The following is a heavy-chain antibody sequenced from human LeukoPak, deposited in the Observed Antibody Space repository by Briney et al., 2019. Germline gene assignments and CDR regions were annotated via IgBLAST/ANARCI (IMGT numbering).Heavy chain of an antibody. Sequence: GASVKVSCKASGYTFTSYGISWVRQAPGQGLEWMGWISVYKGNTNYAQKLQGRVTMTTDTSTSTAYIELRSLRSDDTAVYYCARDVGVPAAMGCRFDPWGQGTLVTVSS. V-gene: IGHV1-18*01. D-gene: IGHD2-2*01. CDR3: ARDVGVPAAMGCRFDP. CDR1: GYTFTSYG. CDR2: ISVYKGNT. J-gene: IGHJ5*02.